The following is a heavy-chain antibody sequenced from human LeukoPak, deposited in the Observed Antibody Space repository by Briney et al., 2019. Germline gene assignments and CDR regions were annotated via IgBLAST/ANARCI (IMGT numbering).Heavy chain of an antibody. J-gene: IGHJ4*02. V-gene: IGHV1-8*03. CDR1: GNTFTSYA. D-gene: IGHD5-24*01. Sequence: GASVKVSCKASGNTFTSYAITWVRQAPGQGLEWMGWMNPNSGNTGYAQKFQGRVTITRNTSISTAYMELSSLRSEDTAVYYCARGDGYNSYDYWGQGTLVTVSS. CDR3: ARGDGYNSYDY. CDR2: MNPNSGNT.